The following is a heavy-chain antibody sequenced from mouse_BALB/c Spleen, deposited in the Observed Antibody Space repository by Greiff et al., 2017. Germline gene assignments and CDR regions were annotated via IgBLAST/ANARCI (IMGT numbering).Heavy chain of an antibody. J-gene: IGHJ3*01. D-gene: IGHD2-4*01. CDR1: GFTFSSYA. V-gene: IGHV5-9-3*01. Sequence: EAQGVESGGGLVKPGGSLKLSCAASGFTFSSYAMSWVRQTPEKRLEWVATISSGGSYTYYPDSVKGRFTISRDNAKNTLYLQMSSLRSEDTAMYYCARHWTDDYPFAYWGQGTLVTVSA. CDR3: ARHWTDDYPFAY. CDR2: ISSGGSYT.